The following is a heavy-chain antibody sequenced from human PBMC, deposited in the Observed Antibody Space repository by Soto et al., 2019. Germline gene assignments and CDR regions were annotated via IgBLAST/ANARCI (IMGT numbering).Heavy chain of an antibody. J-gene: IGHJ6*03. CDR3: ARDVAEYSSSSVDSSYYYMDV. V-gene: IGHV4-59*01. Sequence: SETLSLTCTVSGVTISSYYWSWIRQPPGKGLEWIGYIYYSGSTNYNHSLKSRVTISVDTFKNHFSLKLSSVTTADTAVYYCARDVAEYSSSSVDSSYYYMDVWGKGTMVTVSS. CDR1: GVTISSYY. CDR2: IYYSGST. D-gene: IGHD6-6*01.